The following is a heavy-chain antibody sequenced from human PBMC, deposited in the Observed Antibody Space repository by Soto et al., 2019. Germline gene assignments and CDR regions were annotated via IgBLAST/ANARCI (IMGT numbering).Heavy chain of an antibody. CDR1: GFTFSSYS. D-gene: IGHD3-10*01. Sequence: EVQLVESGGGLVKPGGSLRLSCAASGFTFSSYSMNWVRQAPGKGLEWVSSISSSSSYIYYADSVKGRFTISRDNAKNSLYLQMNSLRAEDTAVYYCARGTYCSGSYYPAGVWGQGTTVTVSS. V-gene: IGHV3-21*01. CDR2: ISSSSSYI. CDR3: ARGTYCSGSYYPAGV. J-gene: IGHJ6*02.